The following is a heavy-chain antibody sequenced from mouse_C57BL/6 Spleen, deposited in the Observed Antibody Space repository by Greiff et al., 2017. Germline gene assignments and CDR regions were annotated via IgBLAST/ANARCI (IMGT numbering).Heavy chain of an antibody. J-gene: IGHJ3*01. CDR1: GFTFSSYA. CDR2: ISDGGSYT. Sequence: EVQGVESGGGLVKPGGSLKLSCAASGFTFSSYAMSWVRQTPEKRLEWVATISDGGSYTYYADNVKGRFTISRDNAKNNLYLQMSHLKSEDTAMYYCARDEGGSAYWGQGTLVTVSA. V-gene: IGHV5-4*01. CDR3: ARDEGGSAY.